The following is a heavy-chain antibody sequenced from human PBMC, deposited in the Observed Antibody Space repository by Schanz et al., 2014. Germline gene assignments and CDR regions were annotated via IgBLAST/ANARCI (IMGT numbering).Heavy chain of an antibody. CDR1: GFTFSSYA. J-gene: IGHJ4*02. D-gene: IGHD2-2*01. CDR2: ISGSGGST. V-gene: IGHV3-23*01. CDR3: ARESSNDIVLVPGAVFDH. Sequence: EAQLLESGGGLVQPGGSLRLSCAASGFTFSSYAMSWVRQAPGKGLEWVSAISGSGGSTYYADSVRGRFTISRDNAENTLFLQMNSLRPGDTAVYYCARESSNDIVLVPGAVFDHWGQGILXTVSS.